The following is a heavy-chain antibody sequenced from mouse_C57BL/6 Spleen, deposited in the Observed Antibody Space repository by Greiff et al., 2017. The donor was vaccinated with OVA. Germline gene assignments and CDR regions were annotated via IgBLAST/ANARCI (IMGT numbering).Heavy chain of an antibody. CDR1: GYTFTDYY. CDR2: INPNNGGT. CDR3: ARWDYDLDQGY. J-gene: IGHJ2*01. Sequence: VQLQQSGPELVKPGASVKISCKASGYTFTDYYMNWVKQSHGKSLEWIGDINPNNGGTSYNQKFKGKATLTVDKSSSTAYMELRSLTSEDSAVYYCARWDYDLDQGYWGKGTTLTVSS. V-gene: IGHV1-26*01. D-gene: IGHD2-4*01.